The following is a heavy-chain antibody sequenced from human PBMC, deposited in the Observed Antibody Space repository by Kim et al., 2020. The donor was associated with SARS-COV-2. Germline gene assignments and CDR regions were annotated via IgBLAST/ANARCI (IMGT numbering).Heavy chain of an antibody. V-gene: IGHV3-11*04. J-gene: IGHJ6*02. CDR3: ASLRYYYGMDV. CDR2: I. Sequence: ITYADSVTARLPIARDNAKHSLYLQMNSLRAEDTAVYYCASLRYYYGMDVWGQGTTVTVSS.